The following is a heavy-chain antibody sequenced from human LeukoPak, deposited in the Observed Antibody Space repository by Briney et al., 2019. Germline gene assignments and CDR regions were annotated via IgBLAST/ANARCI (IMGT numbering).Heavy chain of an antibody. CDR3: ARVLYGSGSLPNFDY. CDR2: INPNSVGT. V-gene: IGHV1-2*02. CDR1: GYTFTGYY. Sequence: ASLKISCEASGYTFTGYYMHWVRQAPGQRLEWMGWINPNSVGTKYAQKFQGRVTMTRDTSVSTAYTELSGLRSDETAVYYSARVLYGSGSLPNFDYWGQGTLVTVSS. J-gene: IGHJ4*02. D-gene: IGHD6-13*01.